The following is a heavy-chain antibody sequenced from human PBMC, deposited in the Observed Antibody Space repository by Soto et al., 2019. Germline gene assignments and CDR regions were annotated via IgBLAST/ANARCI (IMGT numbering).Heavy chain of an antibody. CDR1: GGSISSYY. V-gene: IGHV4-4*07. J-gene: IGHJ4*02. CDR3: ARGSILTGFRTFLYYFDY. CDR2: IYTSGST. D-gene: IGHD3-9*01. Sequence: SESLSLTCTVSGGSISSYYWSWIRQPAGKGLEWIGRIYTSGSTNYNPSLKSRVTMSVDTSKNQFSLKLSSVTAADAAVYYCARGSILTGFRTFLYYFDYWGQGTLVTVSS.